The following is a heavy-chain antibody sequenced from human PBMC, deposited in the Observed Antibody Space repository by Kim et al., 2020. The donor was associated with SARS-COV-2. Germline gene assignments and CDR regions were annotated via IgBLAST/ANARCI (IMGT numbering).Heavy chain of an antibody. CDR3: ARDVPPIPYSSSWYYYYYGMDV. J-gene: IGHJ6*02. CDR1: GFTFSSYE. D-gene: IGHD6-13*01. Sequence: GGSLRLSCAASGFTFSSYEMNWVRQAPGKGLEWVSYISSSGSTIYYADSVKGRFTISRDNAKNSLYLQMNSLRAEDTAVYYCARDVPPIPYSSSWYYYYYGMDVWGQGTTVTVSS. V-gene: IGHV3-48*03. CDR2: ISSSGSTI.